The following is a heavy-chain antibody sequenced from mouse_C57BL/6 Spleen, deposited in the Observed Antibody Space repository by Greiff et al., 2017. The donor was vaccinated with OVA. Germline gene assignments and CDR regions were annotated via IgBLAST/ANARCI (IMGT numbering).Heavy chain of an antibody. V-gene: IGHV14-2*01. CDR3: ASPYYYGSSYYAMDY. Sequence: EVKLQESGAELVKPGASVKLSCTASGFNIKDYYMHWVKQRTEQGLEWIGRIDPEDGETKYAPKFQGKATITAYTSSNTAYLQLSSLTSEDTAVYYCASPYYYGSSYYAMDYWGQGTSVTVSS. D-gene: IGHD1-1*01. CDR2: IDPEDGET. J-gene: IGHJ4*01. CDR1: GFNIKDYY.